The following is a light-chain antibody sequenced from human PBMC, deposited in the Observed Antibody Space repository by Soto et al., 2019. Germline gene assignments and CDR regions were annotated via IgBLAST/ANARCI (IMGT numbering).Light chain of an antibody. V-gene: IGKV3-11*01. J-gene: IGKJ2*01. CDR1: QSVTKY. CDR2: DVS. CDR3: QQYETWPRT. Sequence: EVVLTQSPATLSLSPGERATLSCRASQSVTKYLAWYQQKPGQALRLLIYDVSKRATGIPARFSGSGSETDFTLTISSLEPGDFAVYYCQQYETWPRTFGQGTKVAIQ.